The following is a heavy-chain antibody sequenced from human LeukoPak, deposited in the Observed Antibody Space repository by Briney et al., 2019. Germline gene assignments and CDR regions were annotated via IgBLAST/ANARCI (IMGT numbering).Heavy chain of an antibody. CDR3: LREGYYDTSGPFSGYFDF. CDR2: ISSDSNTR. CDR1: GFIFKDYV. V-gene: IGHV3-30*04. D-gene: IGHD3-22*01. Sequence: GGSLRLSCAGSGFIFKDYVIHWARQAPGKGLEWVAVISSDSNTRIYANSVEGRFTISRDNSKNTVYLQLSGLRVEDTAVYYCLREGYYDTSGPFSGYFDFWGQGDLVTVSS. J-gene: IGHJ4*02.